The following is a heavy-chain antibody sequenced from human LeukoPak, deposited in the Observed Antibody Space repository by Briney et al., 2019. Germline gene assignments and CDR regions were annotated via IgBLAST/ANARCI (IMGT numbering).Heavy chain of an antibody. V-gene: IGHV3-23*01. CDR2: ISGSGGST. J-gene: IGHJ4*02. D-gene: IGHD3-22*01. Sequence: PGGSLRLSCAASGFTFSSYAMSWVRQAPGKGLEWVSAISGSGGSTYYADSVKGRFTISRDNSKNTLYLQMNSLRAEDTVIYYCAKEGRYYETRGPIDYWGQGTLVTVSS. CDR3: AKEGRYYETRGPIDY. CDR1: GFTFSSYA.